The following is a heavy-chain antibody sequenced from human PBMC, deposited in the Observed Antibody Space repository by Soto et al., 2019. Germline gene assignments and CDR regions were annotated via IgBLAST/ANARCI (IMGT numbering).Heavy chain of an antibody. J-gene: IGHJ4*02. Sequence: PGGSLRLSCAASGFTFSNAWMSWVRQAPGKGLEWVGRIKSKTDGGTTDYAAPVKGRFTISRDDSKNTLYLQMNSLKTEDTAVYYCTTSRDITVVVIKGYYFDSWGQGTLVTVSS. V-gene: IGHV3-15*01. D-gene: IGHD3-22*01. CDR2: IKSKTDGGTT. CDR1: GFTFSNAW. CDR3: TTSRDITVVVIKGYYFDS.